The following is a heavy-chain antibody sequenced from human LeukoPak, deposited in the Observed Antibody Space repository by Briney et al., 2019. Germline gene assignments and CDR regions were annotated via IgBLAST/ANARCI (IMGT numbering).Heavy chain of an antibody. Sequence: PGGSLRLSCAASGFTFSSYWMIWVRQAPGKGLEWVANIKQDGSEKYYVDSVEGRFTISRDNAKNSLYLQMNSLRAEDTAVYYCAELGITMIGGVWGKGTTVTISS. D-gene: IGHD3-10*02. CDR2: IKQDGSEK. V-gene: IGHV3-7*01. CDR1: GFTFSSYW. CDR3: AELGITMIGGV. J-gene: IGHJ6*03.